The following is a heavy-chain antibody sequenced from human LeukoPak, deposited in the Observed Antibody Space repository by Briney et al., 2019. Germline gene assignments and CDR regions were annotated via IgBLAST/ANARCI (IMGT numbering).Heavy chain of an antibody. CDR2: INSDGSST. CDR1: GFTFSNYW. Sequence: GGSPRLSCAASGFTFSNYWMHWVRQAPGKGLVWVSRINSDGSSTRYADSVKGRFTISRDTAKNTLYLQMNCLRAEGTAVYYCGRELDWLPTLDYWGQGTLVTVSS. CDR3: GRELDWLPTLDY. D-gene: IGHD3-9*01. J-gene: IGHJ4*02. V-gene: IGHV3-74*01.